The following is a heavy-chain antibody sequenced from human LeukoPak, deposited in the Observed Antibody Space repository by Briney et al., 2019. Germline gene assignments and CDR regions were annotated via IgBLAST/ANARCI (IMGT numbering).Heavy chain of an antibody. CDR3: ARLGGYNLSRNAFDI. CDR2: IYYTGNT. V-gene: IGHV4-59*08. J-gene: IGHJ3*02. Sequence: SETLSLTCTVSGGSISSSYWSWIRQPPGKGLEWIGYIYYTGNTNYNPSLNSRITMSVDTSKNQFSLKLSSVTAADTAVYYCARLGGYNLSRNAFDIWGRGTLVTVSS. D-gene: IGHD5-24*01. CDR1: GGSISSSY.